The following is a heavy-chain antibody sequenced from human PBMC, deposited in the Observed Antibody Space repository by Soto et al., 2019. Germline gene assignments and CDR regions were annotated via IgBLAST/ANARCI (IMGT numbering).Heavy chain of an antibody. CDR2: INVDGSEI. CDR3: ARPGAYCSGGSCFPYSY. Sequence: GGSLRLSCRASGFTFSSYWMSWVRLTPGKGLEWVANINVDGSEIYYVGSVRGRFTISRDNAQNSVSLQMNSLRVEDTAVYYCARPGAYCSGGSCFPYSYWGQGTPVTVSS. CDR1: GFTFSSYW. D-gene: IGHD2-15*01. V-gene: IGHV3-7*01. J-gene: IGHJ4*02.